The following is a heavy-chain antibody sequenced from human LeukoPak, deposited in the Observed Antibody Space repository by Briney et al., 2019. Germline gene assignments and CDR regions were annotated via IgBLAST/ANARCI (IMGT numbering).Heavy chain of an antibody. J-gene: IGHJ4*02. CDR2: IYYSGST. D-gene: IGHD5-18*01. Sequence: SETLSLTCTVSGGSISSYYWSWIRQPPGKGLEWIGYIYYSGSTNYNPSLKSRVTISVDTSKNQFSLKLSSVTAADTAVYYCARGIQLWANYFDYWGQGTLVTVSS. CDR3: ARGIQLWANYFDY. CDR1: GGSISSYY. V-gene: IGHV4-59*01.